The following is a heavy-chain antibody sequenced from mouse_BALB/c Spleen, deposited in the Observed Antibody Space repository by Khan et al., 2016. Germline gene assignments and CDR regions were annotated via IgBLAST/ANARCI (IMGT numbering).Heavy chain of an antibody. CDR3: ARHGYYGSSGFAY. Sequence: EVELVESGGGLVQPGGSLKLSCATSGFTFSDYYMYWVRQTPEKRLEWVAYISNGGGSTYYPDTVKGRFTISRDHAKNTLYLQLSRLKSEDTAMYYCARHGYYGSSGFAYWGQGTLVTVSA. J-gene: IGHJ3*01. D-gene: IGHD1-1*01. V-gene: IGHV5-12*02. CDR2: ISNGGGST. CDR1: GFTFSDYY.